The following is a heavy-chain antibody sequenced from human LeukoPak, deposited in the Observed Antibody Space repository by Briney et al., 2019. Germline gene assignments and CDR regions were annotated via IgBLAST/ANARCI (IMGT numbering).Heavy chain of an antibody. CDR2: ISYDGSNK. J-gene: IGHJ6*02. CDR1: GFTFSSYG. V-gene: IGHV3-30*18. CDR3: AKAGLGLRYFDWLSRPYGMDV. D-gene: IGHD3-9*01. Sequence: PGGSLRLSCAASGFTFSSYGMHWVRQAPGKGLEWVAVISYDGSNKYYADSVKGRFTISRDNSKNTLYLQMNSLRAEDTAVYYCAKAGLGLRYFDWLSRPYGMDVWGQGTTVTVSS.